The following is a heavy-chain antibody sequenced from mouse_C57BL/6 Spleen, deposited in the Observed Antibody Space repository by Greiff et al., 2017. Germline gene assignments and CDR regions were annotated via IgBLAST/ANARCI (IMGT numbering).Heavy chain of an antibody. CDR3: ASLHDDYMAWFAY. CDR1: GFTFSSYT. V-gene: IGHV5-9*01. D-gene: IGHD2-4*01. Sequence: EVQLVESGGGLVKPGGSLKLSCAASGFTFSSYTMSWVRQTPEKRLEWVATISGGGGNTYYPDSVKGRFTISRDNAKNTLYLQMSSLRSEDTALYYCASLHDDYMAWFAYWGQGTLVTVSA. CDR2: ISGGGGNT. J-gene: IGHJ3*01.